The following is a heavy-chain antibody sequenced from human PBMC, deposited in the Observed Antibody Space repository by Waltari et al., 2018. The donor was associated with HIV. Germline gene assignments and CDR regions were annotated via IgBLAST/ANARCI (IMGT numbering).Heavy chain of an antibody. CDR2: ISRGGTG. V-gene: IGHV3-11*04. CDR3: ARDLDGPRSSAYDY. J-gene: IGHJ4*02. CDR1: GFTFSDNY. Sequence: QVQLVESGGGLVKPGGSLRLSCAASGFTFSDNYMSWIRGVPGKGRKKVSNISRGGTGVYADHVKGRFTISRDNAKNARYLQMDSLRVEDTAVYFCARDLDGPRSSAYDYWGQGTLVTVSS.